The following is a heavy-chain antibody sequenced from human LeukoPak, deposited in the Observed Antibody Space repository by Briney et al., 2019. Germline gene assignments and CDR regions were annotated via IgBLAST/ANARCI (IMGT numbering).Heavy chain of an antibody. V-gene: IGHV3-23*01. D-gene: IGHD1-26*01. CDR1: GFTFTSYG. CDR3: AAIVGTTFFDY. Sequence: GGCLRLSCAASGFTFTSYGMSWVRQAPGKGLEWVSGISGSGGSTYYADSVKGRFTISRDNSKKTLFLQLNSLRAEDTAVYSCAAIVGTTFFDYWGQGTLVTVSS. CDR2: ISGSGGST. J-gene: IGHJ4*02.